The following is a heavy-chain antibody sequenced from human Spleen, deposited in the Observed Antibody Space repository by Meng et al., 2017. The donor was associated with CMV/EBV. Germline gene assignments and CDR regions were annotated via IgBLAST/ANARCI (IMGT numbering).Heavy chain of an antibody. CDR1: GYTFTGYY. Sequence: ASVKVSCKASGYTFTGYYMHWVRQAPGQGLEWMGWINPNSGGTNYAQKFQGRVTITRNTSISTAYMELSSLRSEDTAVYYCARPYSGSYFGYWGQGTLVTVSS. CDR3: ARPYSGSYFGY. V-gene: IGHV1-2*02. D-gene: IGHD1-26*01. CDR2: INPNSGGT. J-gene: IGHJ4*02.